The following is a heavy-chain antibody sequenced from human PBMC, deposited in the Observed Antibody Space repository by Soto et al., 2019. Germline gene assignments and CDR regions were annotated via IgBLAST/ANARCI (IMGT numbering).Heavy chain of an antibody. CDR1: GFTFSSYW. J-gene: IGHJ6*02. CDR2: IKQDGSEK. D-gene: IGHD1-1*01. Sequence: GGSLRLSCAASGFTFSSYWMSWVRQAPGKGLEWVANIKQDGSEKYYVDSVKGRFTISRDNAKNSLYLQMNSLRDEDTAVYYWARGSRPWNPVGYYYGMDVWGQGTTVTVSS. CDR3: ARGSRPWNPVGYYYGMDV. V-gene: IGHV3-7*01.